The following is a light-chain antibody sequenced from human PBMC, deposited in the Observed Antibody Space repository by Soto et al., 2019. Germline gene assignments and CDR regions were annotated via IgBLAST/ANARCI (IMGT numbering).Light chain of an antibody. J-gene: IGKJ5*01. V-gene: IGKV4-1*01. CDR3: QQYYSTPRT. Sequence: DIVMTPSPDSLAVSLGERVTINCKSSQSVLYSSNNKNYLAWYQQKPGQPPKLLIYWASTRESGVPDRFSGSGSGTDFTLTISSLQAEDVAVYYCQQYYSTPRTFGQGTRLEIK. CDR1: QSVLYSSNNKNY. CDR2: WAS.